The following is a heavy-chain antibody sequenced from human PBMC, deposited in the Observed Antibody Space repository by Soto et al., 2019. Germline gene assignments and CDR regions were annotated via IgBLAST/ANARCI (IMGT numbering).Heavy chain of an antibody. CDR1: GFTFRSFT. CDR3: ARYGTRGDW. J-gene: IGHJ5*01. D-gene: IGHD3-10*01. V-gene: IGHV3-48*04. Sequence: GGSLRLSCAASGFTFRSFTMNWVRQAPGKGLEWVSYISSSGLTTYYADFAEGRFTISRDNAKDSLYLHLNSLRVGDTAVYYCARYGTRGDWWGLGTQVTVSS. CDR2: ISSSGLTT.